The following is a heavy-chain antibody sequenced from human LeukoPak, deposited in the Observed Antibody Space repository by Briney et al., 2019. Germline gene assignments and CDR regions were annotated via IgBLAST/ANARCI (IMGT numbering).Heavy chain of an antibody. D-gene: IGHD6-13*01. Sequence: SETLSLTCSVSGGSISSGNYYWSWIRQPAGKGLEWIGRIYTSGGTNCNPSLESRVTILIDTPKNQFSLRLSSVTAADTAVYYCARSYSSSWYSSFDIWGHGTMVTVSS. CDR1: GGSISSGNYY. V-gene: IGHV4-61*02. CDR2: IYTSGGT. CDR3: ARSYSSSWYSSFDI. J-gene: IGHJ3*02.